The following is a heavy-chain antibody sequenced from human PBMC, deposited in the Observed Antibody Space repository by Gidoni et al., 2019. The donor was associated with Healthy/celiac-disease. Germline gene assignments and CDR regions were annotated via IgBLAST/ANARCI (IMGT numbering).Heavy chain of an antibody. CDR1: GFTFSSYA. D-gene: IGHD3-3*01. CDR2: ISGSGGST. J-gene: IGHJ6*03. Sequence: EVQLLESGGGLVQPGGSLRLSCAAPGFTFSSYAMSWVRQAPGKGLEWVSAISGSGGSTYYADSVKGRFTISRDNSKNTLYLQMNSLRAEVTAVYYCANYDFWSPSHYYYYMDVWGKGTTVTVSS. V-gene: IGHV3-23*01. CDR3: ANYDFWSPSHYYYYMDV.